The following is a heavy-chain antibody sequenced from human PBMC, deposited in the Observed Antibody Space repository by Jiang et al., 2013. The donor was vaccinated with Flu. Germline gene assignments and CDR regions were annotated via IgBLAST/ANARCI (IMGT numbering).Heavy chain of an antibody. CDR1: GFTFSSYG. V-gene: IGHV3-30*18. CDR3: AKDTFFSGSNWFDP. J-gene: IGHJ5*02. Sequence: LESGGGVVQPGRSLRLSCAASGFTFSSYGMHWVRQAPGKGLEWVAVISYDGSNKYYADSVKGRFTISRDNSKNTLYLQMNSLRAEDTAVYYCAKDTFFSGSNWFDPWGQGTLVTVSS. D-gene: IGHD5-12*01. CDR2: ISYDGSNK.